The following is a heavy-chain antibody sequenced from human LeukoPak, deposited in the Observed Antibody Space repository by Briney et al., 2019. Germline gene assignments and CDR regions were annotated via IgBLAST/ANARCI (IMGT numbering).Heavy chain of an antibody. J-gene: IGHJ5*02. CDR1: GGSINSYY. CDR3: ARTFFTETWFDP. V-gene: IGHV4-59*01. D-gene: IGHD2/OR15-2a*01. Sequence: SETLSLTCSASGGSINSYYWSWIRQPPGKGLEWIGYIYYSGSIKYNPSLKSRVTMSVDTSKNQFSLKLSSVTAADTAVYYCARTFFTETWFDPWGQGTLVTVSS. CDR2: IYYSGSI.